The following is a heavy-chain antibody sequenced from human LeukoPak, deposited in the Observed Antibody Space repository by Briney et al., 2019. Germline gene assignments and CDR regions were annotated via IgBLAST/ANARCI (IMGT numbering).Heavy chain of an antibody. D-gene: IGHD2-21*02. Sequence: GGSLRLSCAASGFTFSSYAMSWVRQVPGKGLEWVSAISGSGGSTYYADSVKGRFTISRDNSKNTLYLQMNSLRAEDTAVYYCARDSGYCGGDCHGEFDYWGQGTLVTVSS. CDR1: GFTFSSYA. CDR2: ISGSGGST. J-gene: IGHJ4*02. CDR3: ARDSGYCGGDCHGEFDY. V-gene: IGHV3-23*01.